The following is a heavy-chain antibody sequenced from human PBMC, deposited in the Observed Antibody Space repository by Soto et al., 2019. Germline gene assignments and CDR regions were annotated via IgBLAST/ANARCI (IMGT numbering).Heavy chain of an antibody. V-gene: IGHV4-34*01. CDR2: INESGST. J-gene: IGHJ4*02. CDR1: GQSFSGHS. CDR3: ARGSGIVALPGELEDVKYDY. Sequence: QVQLQQWGAGLVKPSETLSLSCAVYGQSFSGHSWAWIRQPPGKGLEWIGGINESGSTYYNPSLKSRVTITTDTSKNQFSLMLSSVSAADTAAYFCARGSGIVALPGELEDVKYDYWGQGTLVNVSS. D-gene: IGHD1-1*01.